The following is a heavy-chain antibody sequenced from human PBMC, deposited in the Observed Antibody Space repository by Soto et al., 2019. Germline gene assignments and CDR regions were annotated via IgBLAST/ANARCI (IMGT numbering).Heavy chain of an antibody. CDR2: IYYSGST. J-gene: IGHJ4*02. CDR1: GGSSSSYY. Sequence: SETLSLTCTVSGGSSSSYYWSWIRQPPGKGLEWIGYIYYSGSTNYNPSLKSRVTISVDTSKNQFSLKLSSVTAADTAVYYCARDPDPSRFSYFDYWGQGTLVTVSS. CDR3: ARDPDPSRFSYFDY. V-gene: IGHV4-59*01. D-gene: IGHD3-3*01.